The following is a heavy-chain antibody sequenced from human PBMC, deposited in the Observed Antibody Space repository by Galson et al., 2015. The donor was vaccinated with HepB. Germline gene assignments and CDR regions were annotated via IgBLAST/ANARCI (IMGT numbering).Heavy chain of an antibody. V-gene: IGHV1-18*01. CDR1: GYTFTSYG. CDR3: ARDLLRGYCSSASCTRFDP. J-gene: IGHJ5*02. D-gene: IGHD2-2*03. CDR2: ISAYNGNT. Sequence: SVKVSCKASGYTFTSYGISWVRQAPGQGLEWMGWISAYNGNTNYAQQLQGRVTMTTDTSTTTAYMELRSLRSDDTAVYYCARDLLRGYCSSASCTRFDPWGQGTLVTASS.